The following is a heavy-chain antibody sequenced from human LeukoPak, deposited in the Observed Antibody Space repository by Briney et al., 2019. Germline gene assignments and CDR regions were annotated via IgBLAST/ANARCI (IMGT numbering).Heavy chain of an antibody. Sequence: GASVKVSCKASGYTFTGYSIHWVRQAPGQGLDWMGWINPNTGGTNYAQKSQGRVTMTRDTSISTVYMELSSLRFDDTAVFYCARAPDYDYVWGTYRLGYWGQGTLVTVSS. D-gene: IGHD3-16*02. V-gene: IGHV1-2*02. CDR2: INPNTGGT. CDR1: GYTFTGYS. J-gene: IGHJ4*02. CDR3: ARAPDYDYVWGTYRLGY.